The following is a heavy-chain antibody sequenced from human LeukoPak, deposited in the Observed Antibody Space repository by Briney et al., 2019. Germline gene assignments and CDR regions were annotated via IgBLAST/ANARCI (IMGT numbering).Heavy chain of an antibody. J-gene: IGHJ4*02. D-gene: IGHD5-12*01. Sequence: ASVKVSCKSSGYIFSNSGITWVRQAPAQGLEWMGWTSNYKGNTKYAQKLQGRVNMTTDTYTSTAYMELRSLRSDDTVVYYCSRVSFDPTLVATPTFDYWGQGTLVTVSS. CDR3: SRVSFDPTLVATPTFDY. CDR2: TSNYKGNT. CDR1: GYIFSNSG. V-gene: IGHV1-18*01.